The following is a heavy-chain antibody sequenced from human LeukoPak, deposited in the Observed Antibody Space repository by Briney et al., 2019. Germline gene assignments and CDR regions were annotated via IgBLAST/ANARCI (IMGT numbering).Heavy chain of an antibody. J-gene: IGHJ4*02. CDR1: GFTFSSYS. V-gene: IGHV3-48*01. CDR2: ISSSSSTI. Sequence: PGGSLRLSCAASGFTFSSYSMNWVRQAPGKGLEWVSYISSSSSTIYYADSVKGRFTISRDNAKNSLCLQMNSLRAEDTAVYYCARDGDYGDYVMDYWGQGTLVTVSS. CDR3: ARDGDYGDYVMDY. D-gene: IGHD4-17*01.